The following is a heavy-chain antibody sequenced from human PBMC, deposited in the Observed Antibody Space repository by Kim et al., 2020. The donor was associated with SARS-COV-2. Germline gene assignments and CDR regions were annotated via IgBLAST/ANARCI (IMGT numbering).Heavy chain of an antibody. Sequence: SETLSLTCTVSGGSISDDSFYWAWLRPPPGMELEWIGCIYYSGSTYYNASLKSRVTISVDTYKNQFFLKLISVTAADTAMYYCARLSSVVRGALDFWGQGTLVTVSS. CDR1: GGSISDDSFY. V-gene: IGHV4-39*01. CDR2: IYYSGST. D-gene: IGHD3-10*01. CDR3: ARLSSVVRGALDF. J-gene: IGHJ4*02.